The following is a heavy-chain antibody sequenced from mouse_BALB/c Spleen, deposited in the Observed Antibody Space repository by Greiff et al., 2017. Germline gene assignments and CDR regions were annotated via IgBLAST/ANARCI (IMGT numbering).Heavy chain of an antibody. D-gene: IGHD2-14*01. CDR3: AASDYRYTGGYYFDY. V-gene: IGHV5-17*02. CDR1: GFTFSSFG. J-gene: IGHJ2*01. CDR2: ISSGSSTI. Sequence: EVQLVESGGGLVQPGGSRKLSCAASGFTFSSFGMHWVRQAPEKGLEWVAYISSGSSTIYYADTVKGRFTISRDNPKNTLFLQMTSLRSEDTAMYYGAASDYRYTGGYYFDYWGQGTTLTVSS.